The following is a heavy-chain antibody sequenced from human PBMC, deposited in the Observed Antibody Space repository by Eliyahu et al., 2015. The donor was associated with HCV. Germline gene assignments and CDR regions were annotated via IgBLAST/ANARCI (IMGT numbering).Heavy chain of an antibody. Sequence: QITLKESGPTLVKPTQTLTLTCSFSGFSLSTSGVGVGWIRQPPGKALEWLALLFLDGGKRYRASLKSRLTITKDTSRNQVLLTVTNMDPVDTATYYCAHLSTVANFDYWGQGTLVTVSS. D-gene: IGHD5-12*01. CDR1: GFSLSTSGVG. CDR2: LFLDGGK. CDR3: AHLSTVANFDY. V-gene: IGHV2-5*02. J-gene: IGHJ4*02.